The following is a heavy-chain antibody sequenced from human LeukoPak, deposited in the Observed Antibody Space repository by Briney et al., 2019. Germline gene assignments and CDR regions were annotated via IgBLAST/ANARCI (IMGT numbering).Heavy chain of an antibody. Sequence: SETLSLTCEVYDGSFNDYYWSWIRQPPGKGLEWIGEINHSGSTNYNPSLKSRVTISVDTSKNQFSLKLSSVTAADTAVYYCASRRIVVVPAAPFDYWGQGTLVTVSS. CDR3: ASRRIVVVPAAPFDY. CDR2: INHSGST. J-gene: IGHJ4*02. D-gene: IGHD2-2*01. V-gene: IGHV4-34*01. CDR1: DGSFNDYY.